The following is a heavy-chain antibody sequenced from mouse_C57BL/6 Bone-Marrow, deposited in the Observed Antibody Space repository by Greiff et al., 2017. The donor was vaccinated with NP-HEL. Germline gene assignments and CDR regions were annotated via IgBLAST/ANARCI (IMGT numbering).Heavy chain of an antibody. Sequence: EVKVEESEGGLVQPGSSMKLSCTASGFTFSDYYMAWVRQVPEKGLEWVANINYDGSSTYYLDSLKSRFIISRDNAKNILYLQMGSLKSEDTATYYCAREGLGNYWYFDVWGTGTTVTVSS. CDR1: GFTFSDYY. CDR2: INYDGSST. D-gene: IGHD2-1*01. CDR3: AREGLGNYWYFDV. V-gene: IGHV5-16*01. J-gene: IGHJ1*03.